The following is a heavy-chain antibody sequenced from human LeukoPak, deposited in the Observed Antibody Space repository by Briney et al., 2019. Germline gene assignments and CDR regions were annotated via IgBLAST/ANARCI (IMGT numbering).Heavy chain of an antibody. J-gene: IGHJ5*02. D-gene: IGHD2-2*01. CDR2: IIPIFGTA. CDR3: ARDIFGRDQLLLRSNWFDP. Sequence: VASVKVSCKASGGTFSSYAISWVRQAPGQGLEWMGGIIPIFGTANYAQKFQGRVTITTDESTSSAYMELSSLRSEDTAVYYCARDIFGRDQLLLRSNWFDPWGQGTLVTVSS. V-gene: IGHV1-69*05. CDR1: GGTFSSYA.